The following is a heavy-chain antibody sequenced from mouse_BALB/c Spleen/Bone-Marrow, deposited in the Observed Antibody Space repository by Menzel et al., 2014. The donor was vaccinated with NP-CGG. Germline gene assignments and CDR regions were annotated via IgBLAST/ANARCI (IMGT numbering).Heavy chain of an antibody. CDR3: ARSGYYGSSPYYAMDY. D-gene: IGHD1-1*01. CDR2: ISSSSSTI. Sequence: EVKLVESGGGLVQPGGSRKLSCAASGFTFSSFGMHWVRQAPEKGLEWVAYISSSSSTIYYADTVKGRFTISRDNPKNTLFLQMTSLRSEDTAMYYCARSGYYGSSPYYAMDYWGQGTSVTVSS. CDR1: GFTFSSFG. V-gene: IGHV5-17*02. J-gene: IGHJ4*01.